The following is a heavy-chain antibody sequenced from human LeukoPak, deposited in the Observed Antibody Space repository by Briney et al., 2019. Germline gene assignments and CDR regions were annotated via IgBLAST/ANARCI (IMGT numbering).Heavy chain of an antibody. D-gene: IGHD3-9*01. CDR3: AREGMYYDILTGYSLWEY. V-gene: IGHV3-30-3*01. Sequence: PGRSLRLSCAASGFTFRSYAMHWVRQAPGKGLEWVAVISYDGSNKYYADSVKGRFTISRDNSKNTLYLQMNSLRAEDTAVYYCAREGMYYDILTGYSLWEYWGQGTLVTVSS. J-gene: IGHJ4*02. CDR2: ISYDGSNK. CDR1: GFTFRSYA.